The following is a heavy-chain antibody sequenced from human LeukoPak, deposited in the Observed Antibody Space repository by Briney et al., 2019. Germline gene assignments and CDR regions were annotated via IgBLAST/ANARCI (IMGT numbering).Heavy chain of an antibody. V-gene: IGHV4-34*01. CDR2: INHSGRT. D-gene: IGHD6-13*01. J-gene: IGHJ6*03. Sequence: SETLSLTCAVYGGSFSGYYWSWIRQPPGKGLEWIGEINHSGRTNYNPSLKSRVTISVDTSKNQFSLKLSSVTAADTAVYYCARTPYSSSPYYMDVWGKGTTVTISS. CDR3: ARTPYSSSPYYMDV. CDR1: GGSFSGYY.